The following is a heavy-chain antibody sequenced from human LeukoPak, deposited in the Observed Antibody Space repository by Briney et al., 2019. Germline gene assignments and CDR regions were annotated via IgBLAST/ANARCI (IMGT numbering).Heavy chain of an antibody. CDR2: INTNTGNP. CDR1: GYTFTSYA. CDR3: ASNSYGQESIFDFDY. J-gene: IGHJ4*02. D-gene: IGHD5-18*01. V-gene: IGHV7-4-1*02. Sequence: GASVKVSCKASGYTFTSYAMNWVRQAPGQGLEWMGWINTNTGNPTYAQGFTGRFVFSLDTSASTAYLQISSLKAEDTAVYYCASNSYGQESIFDFDYWGQGTLVTVSS.